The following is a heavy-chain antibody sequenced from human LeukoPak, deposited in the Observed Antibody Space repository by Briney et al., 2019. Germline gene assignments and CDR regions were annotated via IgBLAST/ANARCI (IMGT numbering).Heavy chain of an antibody. CDR3: ARVPDSTGWYLDY. D-gene: IGHD6-19*01. Sequence: PGGSLRLSCAASGFTVSSNYMTWVRQAPGKGLEWVSVIHSGGTTNHADSVKGRFTISRDNSKNTLYLQMNNLRAEDTAVYYCARVPDSTGWYLDYWGQGTLVTVSS. V-gene: IGHV3-53*01. J-gene: IGHJ4*02. CDR2: IHSGGTT. CDR1: GFTVSSNY.